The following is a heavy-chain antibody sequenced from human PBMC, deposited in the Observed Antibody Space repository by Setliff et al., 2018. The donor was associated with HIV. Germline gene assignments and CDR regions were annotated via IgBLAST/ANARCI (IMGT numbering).Heavy chain of an antibody. CDR3: ARAAAGNTGPFDL. CDR2: INHSGST. D-gene: IGHD4-17*01. V-gene: IGHV4-34*01. CDR1: GGSFSGYY. J-gene: IGHJ4*02. Sequence: TSETLSLTCAVYGGSFSGYYWSWIRQPPGKGLEWIGEINHSGSTNYNPSLKSRVTMSVDTSKNQFSLKLTSVTASDTAVYYCARAAAGNTGPFDLWGQGSPVTVSS.